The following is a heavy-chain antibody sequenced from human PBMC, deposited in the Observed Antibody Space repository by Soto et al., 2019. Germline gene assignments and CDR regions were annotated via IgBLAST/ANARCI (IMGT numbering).Heavy chain of an antibody. CDR1: GITFSSYA. Sequence: QVQLVESGGGVVQPGRSLTLSCAASGITFSSYAMHWVRQAPGKGLEWVALISDDGSNKYYADSVKGRFTISRDNSKNTLYLQMSSLRAEDTAVYYCARRGYNYNDYWGQGTLVTVSS. CDR3: ARRGYNYNDY. J-gene: IGHJ4*02. V-gene: IGHV3-30*03. D-gene: IGHD5-18*01. CDR2: ISDDGSNK.